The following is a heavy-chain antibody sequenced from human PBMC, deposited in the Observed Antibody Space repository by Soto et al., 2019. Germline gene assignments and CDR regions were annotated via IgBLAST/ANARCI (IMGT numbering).Heavy chain of an antibody. CDR3: AREKGIAAAGTCGMDV. J-gene: IGHJ6*02. Sequence: GASVKVSCKASGYTFTGYYMHCVRQAPGQGLEWMGWINPNSGGTNYAQKFQGWVTMTRDTSISTAYMELSRLRSDDTAVYYCAREKGIAAAGTCGMDVWGQGTTVTVSS. V-gene: IGHV1-2*04. D-gene: IGHD6-13*01. CDR1: GYTFTGYY. CDR2: INPNSGGT.